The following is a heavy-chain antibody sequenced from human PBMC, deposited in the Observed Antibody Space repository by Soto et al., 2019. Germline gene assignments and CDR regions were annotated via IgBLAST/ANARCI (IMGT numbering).Heavy chain of an antibody. J-gene: IGHJ6*02. D-gene: IGHD7-27*01. CDR1: GFTFSSYG. V-gene: IGHV3-33*01. Sequence: PGGSLRLSCAASGFTFSSYGMHWVRQAPGKGLEWVAVIWYDGSNKYYADSAKGRFTISRDNSKNTLYLQMNSLRAEDTAVYYCARDPPGEGIGASWAYYYYGMDVWGLGTPVTVSS. CDR2: IWYDGSNK. CDR3: ARDPPGEGIGASWAYYYYGMDV.